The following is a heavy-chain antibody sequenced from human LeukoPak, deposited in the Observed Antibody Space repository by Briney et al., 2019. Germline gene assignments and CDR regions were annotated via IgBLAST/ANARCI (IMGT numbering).Heavy chain of an antibody. CDR3: TRGYCTNGVCYPPTY. D-gene: IGHD2-8*01. J-gene: IGHJ4*02. Sequence: ASVKVSCKASGYTFTSYDINWVRQATGQGLEWMGWMNPNSGNTGYAQKFQGRVTMTRNTSISTAYMEPSSLRSEDTAVYYCTRGYCTNGVCYPPTYRGQGTLVTVSS. V-gene: IGHV1-8*01. CDR2: MNPNSGNT. CDR1: GYTFTSYD.